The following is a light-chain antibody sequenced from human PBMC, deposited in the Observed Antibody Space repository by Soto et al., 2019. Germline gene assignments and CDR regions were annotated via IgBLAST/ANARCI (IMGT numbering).Light chain of an antibody. Sequence: EIVMTQSPATLLMYTEERATLSCRASQSVSSNLAWYQQKPGQAPRLLIYGASTRATGIPARFSGSGSGTEFTLTISSLQSEDFAVYYCQQYNNWPRTFGQGTKV. CDR2: GAS. J-gene: IGKJ1*01. V-gene: IGKV3-15*01. CDR3: QQYNNWPRT. CDR1: QSVSSN.